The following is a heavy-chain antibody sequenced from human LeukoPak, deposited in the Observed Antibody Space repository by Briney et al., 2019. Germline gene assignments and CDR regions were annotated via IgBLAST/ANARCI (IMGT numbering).Heavy chain of an antibody. CDR1: GFTFSSYA. CDR2: ISSSGSTI. CDR3: ARDTFIVVVPAATRSLDY. J-gene: IGHJ4*02. V-gene: IGHV3-48*04. Sequence: GGSLRLSCAASGFTFSSYAMSWVRQAPGKGLEWVSYISSSGSTIYYADSVKGRFTISRDNAKNSLYLQMNSLRAEDTAVCYCARDTFIVVVPAATRSLDYWGQGTLVTVSS. D-gene: IGHD2-2*01.